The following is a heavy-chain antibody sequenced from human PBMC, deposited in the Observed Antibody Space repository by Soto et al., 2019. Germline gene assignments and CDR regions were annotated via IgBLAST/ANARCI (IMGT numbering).Heavy chain of an antibody. CDR3: ARAPRGNYGYPSYFDY. J-gene: IGHJ4*02. Sequence: SETLSLTCTVSGDSISNSNYYWGWIRQPPGKGLEWIANIYYSGSTNYNPSLKSRVTISVDTSKNQFSLKLSSVTAADTAVYYCARAPRGNYGYPSYFDYWGQGTLVTVSS. CDR1: GDSISNSNYY. CDR2: IYYSGST. V-gene: IGHV4-39*07. D-gene: IGHD3-10*01.